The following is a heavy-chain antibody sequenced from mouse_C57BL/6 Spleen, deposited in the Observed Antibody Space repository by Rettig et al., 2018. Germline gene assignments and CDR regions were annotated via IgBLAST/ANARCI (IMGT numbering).Heavy chain of an antibody. CDR2: T. CDR3: ARERDYYGSSGY. Sequence: TNYNEKFKGKATLTADKSSSTAYMQLSSLTSEDSAVYFCARERDYYGSSGYWGQGTTLTVSS. J-gene: IGHJ2*01. V-gene: IGHV1-54*01. D-gene: IGHD1-1*01.